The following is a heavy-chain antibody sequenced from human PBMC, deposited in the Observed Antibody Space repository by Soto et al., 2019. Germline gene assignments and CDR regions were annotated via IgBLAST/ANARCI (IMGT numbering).Heavy chain of an antibody. CDR3: ASHVHNQGYEYYFDS. CDR2: IGYTGTI. J-gene: IGHJ4*02. Sequence: QLQLQESGPGLVKPSETLSLTCTASGGSISSNSYYWGWIRQSPGKGLEWIGSIGYTGTIYYNPSLQSRVTMSFDTSENQISLRLSSMTAADTAVYYCASHVHNQGYEYYFDSWSQGTLVTVSS. D-gene: IGHD3-3*01. CDR1: GGSISSNSYY. V-gene: IGHV4-39*01.